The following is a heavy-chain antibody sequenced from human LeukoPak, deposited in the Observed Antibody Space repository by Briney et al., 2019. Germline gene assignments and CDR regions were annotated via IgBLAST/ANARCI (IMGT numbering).Heavy chain of an antibody. Sequence: GASVKVSCKASGYTFTSYGISWVRQAPGQGLEWMGWISAYNGDTGYAQKFQGRLTMTTDTSTSTAYMELRSLRSDDTAMYYCARGVLGDYADPSFSYWFSYMDVWGKGTTVTVSS. CDR2: ISAYNGDT. CDR3: ARGVLGDYADPSFSYWFSYMDV. D-gene: IGHD4-17*01. V-gene: IGHV1-18*01. CDR1: GYTFTSYG. J-gene: IGHJ6*03.